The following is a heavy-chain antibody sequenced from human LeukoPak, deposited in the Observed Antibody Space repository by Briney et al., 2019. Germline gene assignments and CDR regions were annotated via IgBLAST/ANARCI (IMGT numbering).Heavy chain of an antibody. Sequence: GSLRLSCAASGFTFSNYAMSWVRQAPGKGLEWVSAIGGRSGGTYYADSVKGRFTISRDNSKNTLDLEMSSLRAEDTAVYYCAKQNGGSYYGWDYFDYWGQGTLVTVSS. CDR3: AKQNGGSYYGWDYFDY. V-gene: IGHV3-23*01. CDR2: IGGRSGGT. J-gene: IGHJ4*02. D-gene: IGHD1-26*01. CDR1: GFTFSNYA.